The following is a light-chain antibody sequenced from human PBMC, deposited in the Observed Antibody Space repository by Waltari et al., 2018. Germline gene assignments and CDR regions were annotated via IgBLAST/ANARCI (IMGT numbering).Light chain of an antibody. CDR3: QQSYSNPQT. CDR1: QSISTY. V-gene: IGKV1-39*01. CDR2: AAS. J-gene: IGKJ2*01. Sequence: DIQMTQSPSSLSASIGDRVTITCRASQSISTYLNWYQQKPGKAPSLLIYAASTLQSRVPSRFSGSGSGTDFILTISSLQPEDFATYHCQQSYSNPQTFGQGTKLEIK.